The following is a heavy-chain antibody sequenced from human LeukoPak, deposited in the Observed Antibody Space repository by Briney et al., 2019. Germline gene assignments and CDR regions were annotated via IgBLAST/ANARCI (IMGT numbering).Heavy chain of an antibody. CDR1: GFTFSSYS. J-gene: IGHJ4*02. CDR2: ISSSSSYI. CDR3: ARDETPTNGYDSYDF. V-gene: IGHV3-21*01. D-gene: IGHD5-12*01. Sequence: PGGSLRLSCAASGFTFSSYSMNWVRQAPGKGLEWVSSISSSSSYIYYADSVKGRFTISRDNAKNSLYLQMNSLRAEDTAVYYCARDETPTNGYDSYDFWGQGTLVTVST.